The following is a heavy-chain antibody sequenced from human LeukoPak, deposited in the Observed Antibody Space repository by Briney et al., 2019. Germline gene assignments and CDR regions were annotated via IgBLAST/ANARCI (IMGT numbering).Heavy chain of an antibody. J-gene: IGHJ4*02. CDR1: GFTFSNAW. CDR3: TTVGFYYRIAAAGY. D-gene: IGHD6-13*01. Sequence: GGSLRLSCAASGFTFSNAWMSWVRQAPGKGLEWVGRIKSKTDGGTTDYAAPVKGRFTISRDDSKNTLCLQMNSLKTEDTAVYYCTTVGFYYRIAAAGYWGQGTLVTVSS. CDR2: IKSKTDGGTT. V-gene: IGHV3-15*01.